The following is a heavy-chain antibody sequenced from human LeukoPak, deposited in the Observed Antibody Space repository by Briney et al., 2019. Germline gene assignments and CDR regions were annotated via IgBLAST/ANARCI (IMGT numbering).Heavy chain of an antibody. J-gene: IGHJ3*01. CDR2: ISGSGGST. Sequence: GGSLRLSCAASGFTFSSYAMSWARQAPGKGLEWVSAISGSGGSTYYADSVKGRFTISRDNSKNTLYLQMNSLRAEDTAVYYCAKALQTTVATTVSHWGQGTMVTVSS. CDR1: GFTFSSYA. V-gene: IGHV3-23*01. CDR3: AKALQTTVATTVSH. D-gene: IGHD5-12*01.